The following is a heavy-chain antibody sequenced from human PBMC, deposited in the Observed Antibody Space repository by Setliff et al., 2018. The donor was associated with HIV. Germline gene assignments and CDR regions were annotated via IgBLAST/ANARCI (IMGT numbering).Heavy chain of an antibody. CDR3: ARAPTGELYF. CDR2: IHTSGST. CDR1: GDSMSGYY. Sequence: PSETLSLTCAVSGDSMSGYYWSWIRQSPGKKLEWIGYIHTSGSTNYNPSLKSRVTISLDTSNDRFSLRLSSVTAADTAVYYCARAPTGELYFWGQGTLVTVSS. J-gene: IGHJ4*02. V-gene: IGHV4-4*08. D-gene: IGHD7-27*01.